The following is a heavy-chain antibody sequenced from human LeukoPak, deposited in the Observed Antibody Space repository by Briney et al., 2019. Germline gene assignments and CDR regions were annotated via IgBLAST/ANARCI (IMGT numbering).Heavy chain of an antibody. D-gene: IGHD4-23*01. Sequence: PGGSLRLSCAASGFTFSSYEMNWVRQAPGKGLEWVSYISSSGSTIYYADSVKGRFTISRDNSKNTLYLQMNSLRAEDTAVYYCARVRVALRWSGDYYFDYWGQGTLVTVSS. J-gene: IGHJ4*02. V-gene: IGHV3-48*03. CDR3: ARVRVALRWSGDYYFDY. CDR1: GFTFSSYE. CDR2: ISSSGSTI.